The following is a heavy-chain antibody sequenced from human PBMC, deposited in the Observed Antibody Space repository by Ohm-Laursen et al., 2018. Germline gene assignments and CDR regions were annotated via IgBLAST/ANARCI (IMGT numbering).Heavy chain of an antibody. J-gene: IGHJ4*02. D-gene: IGHD3-10*01. CDR2: ISGSGGTT. V-gene: IGHV3-23*01. CDR3: AKGYGSGTYYSPAD. Sequence: SLRLSCTASGFIFSSYAMSRVRQAPGKGLEWVSTISGSGGTTYYADSVKGRFSISRDNSKNTVYLQMNSLRAEDTAVYYCAKGYGSGTYYSPADWGQGTLVTVSS. CDR1: GFIFSSYA.